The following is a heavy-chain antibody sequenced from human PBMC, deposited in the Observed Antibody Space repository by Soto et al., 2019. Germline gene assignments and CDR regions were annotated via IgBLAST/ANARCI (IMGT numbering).Heavy chain of an antibody. CDR3: ARSLFLASTDTEPFDY. J-gene: IGHJ4*02. CDR2: ISGGGNDA. D-gene: IGHD3-3*02. V-gene: IGHV3-23*01. Sequence: EVQLLESGGGLVQPGGSLVLSCAASRFTFSSYAMSWVRQAPGKGLEWGSSISGGGNDAYYADSVKGRFTISRDNSQNTMYLQMSSLRADDTDVYYCARSLFLASTDTEPFDYWGQGALVTVSS. CDR1: RFTFSSYA.